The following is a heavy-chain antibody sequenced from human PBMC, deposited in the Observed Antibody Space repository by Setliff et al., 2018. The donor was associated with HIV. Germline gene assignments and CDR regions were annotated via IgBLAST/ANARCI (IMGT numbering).Heavy chain of an antibody. CDR1: GGTFSSHA. Sequence: SVKVSCKASGGTFSSHATSWVRQAPGQGLEWMGGISPILQIADYAQKFQGRLTITADKSTTTAYMELSSLTSEDTAIYYCARLGVGYSTSWEHHFDFWGQGTQVTVSS. CDR2: ISPILQIA. V-gene: IGHV1-69*10. CDR3: ARLGVGYSTSWEHHFDF. D-gene: IGHD6-6*01. J-gene: IGHJ4*02.